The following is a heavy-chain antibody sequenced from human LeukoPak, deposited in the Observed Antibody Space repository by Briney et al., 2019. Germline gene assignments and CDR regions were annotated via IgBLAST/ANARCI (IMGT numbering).Heavy chain of an antibody. D-gene: IGHD1-1*01. CDR3: ATNLELNYYYYMDV. CDR2: ISSSGSTI. CDR1: GFTFSDYY. Sequence: GGSLRLSCAASGFTFSDYYMSWIRQAPGKGLEWVSYISSSGSTIYYADSVKGRFTISRDNAKNSLYLQMNSLRAEDTAVYYCATNLELNYYYYMDVWGKGTTVTVSS. V-gene: IGHV3-11*04. J-gene: IGHJ6*03.